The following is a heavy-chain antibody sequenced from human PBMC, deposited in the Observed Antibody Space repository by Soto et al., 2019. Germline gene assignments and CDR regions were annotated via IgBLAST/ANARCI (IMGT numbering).Heavy chain of an antibody. D-gene: IGHD4-17*01. CDR1: GFTFSNYW. Sequence: GGSLRLSCAASGFTFSNYWMTWVRQAPGKGLEWVANIKQDGTEKYYVDFVKGRFTISRDNAKNSLFLQMNSLIAEDTAVYYCARNGDRLLFFDYWGQGTLVTVSS. CDR2: IKQDGTEK. CDR3: ARNGDRLLFFDY. J-gene: IGHJ4*02. V-gene: IGHV3-7*01.